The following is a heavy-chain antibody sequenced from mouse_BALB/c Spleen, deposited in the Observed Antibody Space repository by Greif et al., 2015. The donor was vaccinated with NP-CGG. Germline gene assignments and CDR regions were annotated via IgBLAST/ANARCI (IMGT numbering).Heavy chain of an antibody. Sequence: QVQLQQSGAELVKPGASVKLSCKASGYTFTSYYMYWVKQRPGQGLEWIGEINPSNGGTNFNEKFKSKATLTVDKSSSTAYMQLSSLTSEDSAVYYCTRLGTTAWFAYWGQGTLVTVSA. V-gene: IGHV1S81*02. CDR2: INPSNGGT. D-gene: IGHD1-1*01. J-gene: IGHJ3*01. CDR1: GYTFTSYY. CDR3: TRLGTTAWFAY.